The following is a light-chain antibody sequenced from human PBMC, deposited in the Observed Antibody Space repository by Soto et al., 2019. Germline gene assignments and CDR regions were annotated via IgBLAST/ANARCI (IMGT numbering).Light chain of an antibody. J-gene: IGLJ2*01. CDR3: GTWDSSLSAVV. CDR1: SSNIGSNY. V-gene: IGLV1-51*01. CDR2: YNN. Sequence: QSVLTQPPSVSAAPGQKVTISCSGSSSNIGSNYVWWYQRLPGTAPKLLMHYNNERPSGIPDRFSGSKSGTSATLGITGLQTGDEADYYCGTWDSSLSAVVFGGGTKLTVL.